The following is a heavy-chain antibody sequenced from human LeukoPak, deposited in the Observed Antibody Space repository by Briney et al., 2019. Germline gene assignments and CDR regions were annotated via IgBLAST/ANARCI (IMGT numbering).Heavy chain of an antibody. CDR2: IYYSGTN. J-gene: IGHJ4*02. D-gene: IGHD3-22*01. Sequence: SETLSLTCTVSGDSVSRGTYYWNWIRQPPGKGLEGIGYIYYSGTNNYNPSLKSRVTISVDTSKNQFSLKLSSVTAADTAVYYCATSSSGYFPFDYWGQGALVTVSS. V-gene: IGHV4-61*01. CDR1: GDSVSRGTYY. CDR3: ATSSSGYFPFDY.